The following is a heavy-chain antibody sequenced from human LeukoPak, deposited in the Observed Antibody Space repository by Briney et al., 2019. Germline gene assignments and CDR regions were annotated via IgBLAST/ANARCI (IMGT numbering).Heavy chain of an antibody. V-gene: IGHV4-39*07. D-gene: IGHD1-26*01. CDR3: ARDSGSLSWFNHFDY. CDR1: GGSISSSSYY. Sequence: SETLSLTCTVSGGSISSSSYYWGWIRQPPGKGLGWIGSIYYSGSTYYNPSLKSRVTISVDTSKNQFSLKLSSVTAADTAVYYCARDSGSLSWFNHFDYWGQGTLVTASS. J-gene: IGHJ4*02. CDR2: IYYSGST.